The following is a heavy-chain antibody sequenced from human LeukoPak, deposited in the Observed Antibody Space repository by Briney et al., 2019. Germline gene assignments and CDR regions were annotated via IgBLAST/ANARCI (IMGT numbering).Heavy chain of an antibody. D-gene: IGHD4-17*01. J-gene: IGHJ3*02. CDR2: INSDGSST. Sequence: PGGSLRLSCAASGFIFSSYWMHWVRQALGKGLVWVSRINSDGSSTSYADSVKGRFTISRDNAKNTLYLQMNSLRAEDTAVYYCARVGARGAFDIWGQGTMVTVSS. CDR1: GFIFSSYW. CDR3: ARVGARGAFDI. V-gene: IGHV3-74*01.